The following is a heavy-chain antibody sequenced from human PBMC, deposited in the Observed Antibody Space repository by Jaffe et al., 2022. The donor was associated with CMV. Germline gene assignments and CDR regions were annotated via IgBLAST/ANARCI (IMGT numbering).Heavy chain of an antibody. J-gene: IGHJ6*02. D-gene: IGHD1-1*01. CDR3: ARARRLEHRTYYYYYYGMDV. CDR2: IIPIFGTA. V-gene: IGHV1-69*01. Sequence: QVQLVQSGAEVKKPGSSVKVSCKASGGTFSSYAISWVRQAPGQGLEWMGGIIPIFGTANYAQKFQGRVTITADESTSTAYMELSSLRSEDTAVYYCARARRLEHRTYYYYYYGMDVWGQGTTVTVSS. CDR1: GGTFSSYA.